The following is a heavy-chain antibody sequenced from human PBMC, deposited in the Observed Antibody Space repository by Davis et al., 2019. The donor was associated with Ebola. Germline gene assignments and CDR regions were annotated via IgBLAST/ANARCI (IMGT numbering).Heavy chain of an antibody. Sequence: GGSLRLSCAASGFTFSSYGMHWVRQAPGKGLEWVAVIWYDGSTTYYADSVKGRFTISRDNSKNTLYLQMNSLRAEDTAVYYCARVGNYYDSSGYWTGAFDIWGQGTMVTVSS. CDR2: IWYDGSTT. J-gene: IGHJ3*02. CDR1: GFTFSSYG. CDR3: ARVGNYYDSSGYWTGAFDI. V-gene: IGHV3-33*01. D-gene: IGHD3-22*01.